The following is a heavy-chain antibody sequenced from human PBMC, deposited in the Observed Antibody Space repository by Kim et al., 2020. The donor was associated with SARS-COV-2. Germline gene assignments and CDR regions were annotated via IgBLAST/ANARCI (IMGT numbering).Heavy chain of an antibody. J-gene: IGHJ2*01. D-gene: IGHD1-26*01. CDR2: IKDDGSVK. Sequence: GGPLRLSCAASGFTFIHFWMIWVRQAPGKGLEWVAKIKDDGSVKYYVDSVKGRFTISRDNAKNSLYLQMTSLRAEDTALYYCARVAGTSSNWYFDLWGRGTLVTVSS. V-gene: IGHV3-7*01. CDR3: ARVAGTSSNWYFDL. CDR1: GFTFIHFW.